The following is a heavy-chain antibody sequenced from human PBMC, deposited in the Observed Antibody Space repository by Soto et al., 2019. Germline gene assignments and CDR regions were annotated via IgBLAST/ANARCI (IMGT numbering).Heavy chain of an antibody. J-gene: IGHJ5*02. CDR3: ARGFLFRIAAAGNWFDP. CDR2: INHSGST. Sequence: SETLSLTCAVYGGSFSGYYWSWIRQPPGKGLEWIGEINHSGSTNYNPSLKSRVTISVDTSKNQFSLKLSSVTAADTAVYYCARGFLFRIAAAGNWFDPWGQGTLVTVSS. D-gene: IGHD6-13*01. CDR1: GGSFSGYY. V-gene: IGHV4-34*01.